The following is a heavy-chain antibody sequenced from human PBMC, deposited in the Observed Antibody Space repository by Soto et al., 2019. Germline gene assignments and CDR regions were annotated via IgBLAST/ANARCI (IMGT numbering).Heavy chain of an antibody. J-gene: IGHJ4*02. Sequence: GGSLRLSCAASGFAVSSNNMNWVRQAPGKGLEWVSLIYRGGSTYYADSVKGRFTISRDNSKNTLFLQVSSLRAEDTAVYYCAQLHPYNNNWYRGPYYWGQGTLVTVSS. CDR1: GFAVSSNN. D-gene: IGHD6-13*01. CDR2: IYRGGST. V-gene: IGHV3-53*01. CDR3: AQLHPYNNNWYRGPYY.